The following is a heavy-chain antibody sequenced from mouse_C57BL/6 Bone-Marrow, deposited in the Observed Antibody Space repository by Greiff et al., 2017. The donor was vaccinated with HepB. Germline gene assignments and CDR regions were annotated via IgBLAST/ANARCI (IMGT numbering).Heavy chain of an antibody. CDR1: GFSIPSGYY. CDR3: AREPLLTTVVATRAY. J-gene: IGHJ3*01. V-gene: IGHV3-6*01. CDR2: ISYDGSN. D-gene: IGHD1-1*01. Sequence: EVKLLASGPGLVKPSQSLSLTCSFTGFSIPSGYYWNCLRQFPGNKLEWMGYISYDGSNNYNPSLKNRISITRDTSKNQFFLKLNSVTTEDTATYYCAREPLLTTVVATRAYWGQGTLVTVSA.